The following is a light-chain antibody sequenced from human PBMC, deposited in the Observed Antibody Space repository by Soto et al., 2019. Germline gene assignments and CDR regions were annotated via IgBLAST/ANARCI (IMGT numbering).Light chain of an antibody. CDR2: DVT. Sequence: QSVLTQPASVSGSPGQSITISCTGTSIDVGGYNYVCWDQQHPGKAPKLMIYDVTYRPSGVSNRFSASKSGNTASLANSGLQGEDEADYYCSSYSRTSTLVFGGGTKLTVL. V-gene: IGLV2-14*01. CDR3: SSYSRTSTLV. CDR1: SIDVGGYNY. J-gene: IGLJ2*01.